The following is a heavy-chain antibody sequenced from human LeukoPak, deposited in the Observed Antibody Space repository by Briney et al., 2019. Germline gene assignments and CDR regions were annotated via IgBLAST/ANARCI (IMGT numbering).Heavy chain of an antibody. J-gene: IGHJ5*02. CDR3: ARHIVVVSTPADWFDP. V-gene: IGHV4-39*01. CDR2: IYHSGST. CDR1: GGSISSSSHY. Sequence: VKPSETLSLTCTVSGGSISSSSHYWGWIRQPPGRGLEWIGSIYHSGSTYYNPSLKSRVTISVDTSKNQFSLKLSSVSAADTAVYHCARHIVVVSTPADWFDPWGQGTLVTVSS. D-gene: IGHD2-21*01.